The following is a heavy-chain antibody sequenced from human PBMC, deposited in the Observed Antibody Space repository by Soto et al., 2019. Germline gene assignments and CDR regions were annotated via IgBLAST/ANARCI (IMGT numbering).Heavy chain of an antibody. CDR3: VRGNGGALADPFDH. Sequence: EVQLVESGGGLVQPGRSLRLSCAGAGFTFDDYAMHWVRQAPGKGLEWVSGISWHSGDIGYADSVKGRVTISRDNARNSLSLQMNTMRADDTALYRCVRGNGGALADPFDHWGQGTLVTVSS. V-gene: IGHV3-9*01. D-gene: IGHD6-19*01. CDR2: ISWHSGDI. J-gene: IGHJ4*02. CDR1: GFTFDDYA.